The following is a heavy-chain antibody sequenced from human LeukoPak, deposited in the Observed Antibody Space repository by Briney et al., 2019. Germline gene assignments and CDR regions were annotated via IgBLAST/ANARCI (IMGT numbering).Heavy chain of an antibody. CDR2: ISPSGGSA. D-gene: IGHD2-15*01. Sequence: ASVKVSCKASGYTFTSYYMHWVRQAPGQGLEWMGIISPSGGSASYAQKFQGRVTMTRDTSTNTVYMELSSLRSEDTAVYYCARWGYCSGGSCSSNGAFDIWGQGTMVTVSS. CDR1: GYTFTSYY. V-gene: IGHV1-46*01. J-gene: IGHJ3*02. CDR3: ARWGYCSGGSCSSNGAFDI.